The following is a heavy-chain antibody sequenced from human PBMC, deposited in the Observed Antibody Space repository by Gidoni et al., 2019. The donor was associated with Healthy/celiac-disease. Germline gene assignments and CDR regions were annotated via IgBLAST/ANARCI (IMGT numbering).Heavy chain of an antibody. CDR2: IWYDGSNK. J-gene: IGHJ6*02. Sequence: QVQLVESGGGVVQPGRSLRLSCAASGFTFSSYGMHWVRQAPGKGLEWVAVIWYDGSNKYYADSVKGRVTISRDNSKNTLYLQMNSLRAEDTAVYYCAREYCSGGSCYVLPGVGMDVWGQGTTVTVSS. CDR1: GFTFSSYG. V-gene: IGHV3-33*01. CDR3: AREYCSGGSCYVLPGVGMDV. D-gene: IGHD2-15*01.